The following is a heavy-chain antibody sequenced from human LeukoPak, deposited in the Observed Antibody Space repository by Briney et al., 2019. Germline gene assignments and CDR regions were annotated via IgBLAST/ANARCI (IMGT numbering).Heavy chain of an antibody. V-gene: IGHV1-2*02. CDR3: ARDWMGVGAFDI. Sequence: ASVKVSCKASGYTFAGYYMHWVRQAPGQGLEWMGWINPNSGGTNYAQKFQGRVTMTRDTSISTAYMELSRLRSDDTAVYYCARDWMGVGAFDIWGQGTMVTVSS. J-gene: IGHJ3*02. CDR2: INPNSGGT. CDR1: GYTFAGYY. D-gene: IGHD2-2*03.